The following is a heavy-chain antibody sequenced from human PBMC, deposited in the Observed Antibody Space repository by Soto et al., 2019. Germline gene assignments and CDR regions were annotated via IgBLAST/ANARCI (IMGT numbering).Heavy chain of an antibody. CDR2: INPNGGST. D-gene: IGHD2-21*01. Sequence: QVQLVQSGAEVKKPGASVKVSCKASGYIFIHYYIHWVRQAPGQWLEWMAIINPNGGSTNYSQKFKGRVTVTSETSTSTVSMELNSLGSDDTAVYFCARSLLQGDFWGQGTLVTVSS. V-gene: IGHV1-46*01. CDR3: ARSLLQGDF. J-gene: IGHJ4*02. CDR1: GYIFIHYY.